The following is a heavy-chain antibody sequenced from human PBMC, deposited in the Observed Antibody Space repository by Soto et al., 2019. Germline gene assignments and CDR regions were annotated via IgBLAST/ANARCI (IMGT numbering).Heavy chain of an antibody. CDR1: GYTFTRYG. J-gene: IGHJ6*02. CDR2: INTCNGNT. D-gene: IGHD2-8*01. Sequence: QVQLVQSGAEVKNPGASVKVSCKASGYTFTRYGIGWARQAPGQGLEWMGWINTCNGNTNYAQNVQGRVTLTTDTSPSTAYMELRSLRSNNTAIYYCAMVDVYVTPSPQDVWGQGTTVIVSS. V-gene: IGHV1-18*01. CDR3: AMVDVYVTPSPQDV.